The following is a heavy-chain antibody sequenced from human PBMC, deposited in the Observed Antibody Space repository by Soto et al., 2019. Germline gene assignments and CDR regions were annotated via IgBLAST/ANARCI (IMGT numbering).Heavy chain of an antibody. CDR1: GYTFTSYY. J-gene: IGHJ4*02. CDR3: ARGVFSGYSYGYYFDY. CDR2: INPSGGST. D-gene: IGHD5-18*01. Sequence: QVQLVQSGAEVKKPGASVKVSCKASGYTFTSYYMHWVRQAPGQGLEWMGIINPSGGSTSYAQKFQGRVTMTRDTSTSTVYMELSSLRSEDTAVYYCARGVFSGYSYGYYFDYWGQGTLVTVSS. V-gene: IGHV1-46*01.